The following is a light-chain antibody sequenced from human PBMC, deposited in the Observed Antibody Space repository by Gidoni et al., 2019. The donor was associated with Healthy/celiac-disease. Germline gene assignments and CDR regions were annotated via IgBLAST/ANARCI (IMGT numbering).Light chain of an antibody. J-gene: IGKJ4*01. V-gene: IGKV1-33*01. CDR3: QQYDNLLLT. Sequence: DIQMTQSPSSLSASVGDRVTITCQASQDISNYLNWYQQKPGKAPKLLIYDASNLETGVPSRFSGIGSGTDFTFTISSLQPEDMATYYCQQYDNLLLTFGGGTKVEIK. CDR2: DAS. CDR1: QDISNY.